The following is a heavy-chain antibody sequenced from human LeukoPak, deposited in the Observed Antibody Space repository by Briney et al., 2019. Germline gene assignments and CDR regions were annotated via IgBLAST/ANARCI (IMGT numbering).Heavy chain of an antibody. CDR2: ICYSGIT. CDR3: ARHDGDFHVNWFDT. Sequence: SETLSLTCTVSGASISRSRHYWGWIRQPPGKGLEWIGSICYSGITSYNPSLKGRVTISVDASKNQFSLKLSSVTAADRAEYYCARHDGDFHVNWFDTWGQGTLVTVSS. CDR1: GASISRSRHY. V-gene: IGHV4-39*01. J-gene: IGHJ5*02. D-gene: IGHD4-17*01.